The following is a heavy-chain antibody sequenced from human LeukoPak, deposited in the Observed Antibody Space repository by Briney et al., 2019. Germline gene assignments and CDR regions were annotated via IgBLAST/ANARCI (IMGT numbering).Heavy chain of an antibody. D-gene: IGHD2-2*01. J-gene: IGHJ6*02. CDR2: INHSGST. V-gene: IGHV4-34*01. CDR1: GGSFSGYY. Sequence: SETLSLTCAVYGGSFSGYYWSWIRQPPGKGLEWIGEINHSGSTNYNPSLKSRVTISVDTSKNQFSLKLSSVTAADTAVYYCARVIGCSCTSCHPTPYYYYGMDVWGQGTTVTVSS. CDR3: ARVIGCSCTSCHPTPYYYYGMDV.